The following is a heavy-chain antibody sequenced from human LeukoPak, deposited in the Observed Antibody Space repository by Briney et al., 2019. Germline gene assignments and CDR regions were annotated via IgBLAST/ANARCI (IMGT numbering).Heavy chain of an antibody. J-gene: IGHJ4*02. CDR3: ARDRLLGI. CDR2: IGPTGSDR. D-gene: IGHD3-16*01. Sequence: GGSLRLSCTASGLTFSTSGFNWVRQAPGKGLEWVASIGPTGSDRYHADSIKGRFTISRDNAKNSLYLQMNSLRAEDTAVYYCARDRLLGIWGQGTLVTVSS. V-gene: IGHV3-21*01. CDR1: GLTFSTSG.